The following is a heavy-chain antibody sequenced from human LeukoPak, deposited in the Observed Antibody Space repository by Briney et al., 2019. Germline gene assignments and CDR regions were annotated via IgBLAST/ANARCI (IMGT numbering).Heavy chain of an antibody. CDR2: ISAGGDGT. CDR3: AKSLLTTATGTGRAFDI. D-gene: IGHD1-1*01. J-gene: IGHJ3*02. V-gene: IGHV3-23*01. CDR1: GFSFSRYP. Sequence: GGSLRLSCAASGFSFSRYPMGWVRQAPGKGLEWASGISAGGDGTYHADPVKGRFTISRDNSKNTLYLQMNSLRAEDTAEYYCAKSLLTTATGTGRAFDIWGQGTMVTVSS.